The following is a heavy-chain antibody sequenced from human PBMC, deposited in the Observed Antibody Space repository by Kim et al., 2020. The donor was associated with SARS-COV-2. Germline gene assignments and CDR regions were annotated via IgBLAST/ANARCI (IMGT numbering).Heavy chain of an antibody. D-gene: IGHD2-21*01. Sequence: NYAQKFQGRVTITADESTSTAYMELSSLRSEDTAVYYCAGDQGIGDYFDYWGQGTLVTVSS. V-gene: IGHV1-69*01. J-gene: IGHJ4*02. CDR3: AGDQGIGDYFDY.